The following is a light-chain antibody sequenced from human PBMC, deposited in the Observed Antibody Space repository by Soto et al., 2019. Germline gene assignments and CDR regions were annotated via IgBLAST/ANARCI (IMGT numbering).Light chain of an antibody. CDR2: RNN. CDR1: SSNIGRNY. J-gene: IGLJ2*01. CDR3: AAWDDSLSGPA. Sequence: QSVLTQPPSASGTPGQRVIISCSGDSSNIGRNYVFWYLQLPGTAPKLLLYRNNQRPSGVPNRVSGSKSGTSGSLTISGLRSEDEGDYYWAAWDDSLSGPAFGGGTKLTVL. V-gene: IGLV1-47*01.